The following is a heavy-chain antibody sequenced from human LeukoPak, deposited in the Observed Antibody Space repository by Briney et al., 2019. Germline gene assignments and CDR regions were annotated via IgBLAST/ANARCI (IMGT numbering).Heavy chain of an antibody. CDR3: ATRNAMDYDFWSGPTDY. CDR2: INPSGAST. Sequence: ASVKVSCKASEYTFTSYYMHWVRQAPGQRLEWMGIINPSGASTNYAQKFQRRVTMTRDTSTSTVYMELSSLRSEDTAVYYCATRNAMDYDFWSGPTDYWGQGTLVTVSS. V-gene: IGHV1-46*01. CDR1: EYTFTSYY. D-gene: IGHD3-3*01. J-gene: IGHJ4*02.